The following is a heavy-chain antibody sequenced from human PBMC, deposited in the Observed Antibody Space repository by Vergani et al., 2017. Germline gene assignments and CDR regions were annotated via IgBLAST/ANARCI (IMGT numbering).Heavy chain of an antibody. CDR3: ARDHRDYNNYPGTFDI. V-gene: IGHV3-11*01. D-gene: IGHD5-24*01. CDR1: GFSFSDHY. J-gene: IGHJ3*02. Sequence: QVQLVESGGGLFKPGGSLRLSCAASGFSFSDHYMTCICQAPGKGLEWVSYISNSGNTIEYADSVKGRFSISRDNAKSSLFLQMDSLRAEDTAVYYCARDHRDYNNYPGTFDIWGQGSMVTVSS. CDR2: ISNSGNTI.